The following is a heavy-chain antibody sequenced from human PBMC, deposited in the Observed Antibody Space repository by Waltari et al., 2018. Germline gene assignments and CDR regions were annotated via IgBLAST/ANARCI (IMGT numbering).Heavy chain of an antibody. V-gene: IGHV3-23*01. CDR2: ISGSGGST. CDR1: GFTFSSYA. Sequence: EVQLLESGGGLVQPGGSLSLSCAASGFTFSSYAMSWVRQAPGKGLEWVSAISGSGGSTYYADSVKGRFTISRDNSKNTLYLQMNSLRAEDTAVYYCARGGLGQWLDAGDYWGQGTLVTVSS. D-gene: IGHD6-19*01. J-gene: IGHJ4*02. CDR3: ARGGLGQWLDAGDY.